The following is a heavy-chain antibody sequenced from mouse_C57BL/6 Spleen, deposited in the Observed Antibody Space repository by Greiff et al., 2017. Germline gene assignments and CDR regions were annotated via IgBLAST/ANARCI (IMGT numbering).Heavy chain of an antibody. Sequence: EVQLVESGPELVKPGASVKISCKASGYSFTGYYMNWVKQSPEKSLEWIGEINPSTGGTTYNQKFKAKATLTVDKSSSTAYMQLKSLTSEDSAVYYCARTTVVAPYFDYWGQGTTLTVSS. CDR1: GYSFTGYY. CDR3: ARTTVVAPYFDY. D-gene: IGHD1-1*01. V-gene: IGHV1-42*01. J-gene: IGHJ2*01. CDR2: INPSTGGT.